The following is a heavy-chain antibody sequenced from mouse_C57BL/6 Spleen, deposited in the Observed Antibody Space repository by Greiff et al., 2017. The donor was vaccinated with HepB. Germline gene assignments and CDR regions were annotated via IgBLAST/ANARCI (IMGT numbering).Heavy chain of an antibody. J-gene: IGHJ1*03. D-gene: IGHD1-1*01. CDR3: ARGSSHWYFDV. V-gene: IGHV3-1*01. Sequence: EVQRVESGPGMVKPSQSLSLTCTVTGYSITSGYDWHWIRHFPGNKLEWMGYISYSGSTNYNPSLKSRISITHDTSKNHFFLKLNSVTTEDTATYYCARGSSHWYFDVWGTGTTVTVSS. CDR1: GYSITSGYD. CDR2: ISYSGST.